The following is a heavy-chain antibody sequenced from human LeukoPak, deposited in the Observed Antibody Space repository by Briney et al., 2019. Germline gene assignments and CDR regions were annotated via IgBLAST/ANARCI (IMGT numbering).Heavy chain of an antibody. CDR3: ARGQRSTSWRAVWFDP. V-gene: IGHV4-34*01. Sequence: PSETLSLNCAVYGGSFSGYYWRWMRQPPGKGLVWIGEINHSGTTNYNPSHKSLATISVDTSKNQFSLKLSSVTAADTAVYYCARGQRSTSWRAVWFDPWGQGTLVTVSS. J-gene: IGHJ5*02. CDR2: INHSGTT. CDR1: GGSFSGYY. D-gene: IGHD2-2*01.